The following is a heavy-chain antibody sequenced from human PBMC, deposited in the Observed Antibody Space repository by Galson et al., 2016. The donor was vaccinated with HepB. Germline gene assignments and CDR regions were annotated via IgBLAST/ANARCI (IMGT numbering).Heavy chain of an antibody. D-gene: IGHD2-15*01. J-gene: IGHJ4*02. Sequence: SLRLSCAASGFDFSRYDMNWVRKAPGKGLEWIAHISYSNRGAYAAAVEGRFTISRDNAQNTLYLQVNSLRAEDTAVYYCGRTPICPRCHFDSWGQGTLVTVSS. V-gene: IGHV3-69-1*01. CDR3: GRTPICPRCHFDS. CDR2: ISYSNRG. CDR1: GFDFSRYD.